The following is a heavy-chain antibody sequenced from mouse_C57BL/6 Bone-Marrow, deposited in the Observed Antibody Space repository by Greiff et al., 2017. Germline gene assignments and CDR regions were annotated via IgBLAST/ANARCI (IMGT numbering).Heavy chain of an antibody. D-gene: IGHD4-1*01. CDR2: ISYSGST. V-gene: IGHV3-8*01. CDR1: GYSITSDY. Sequence: EVQLQQSGPGLAKPSQTLSLTCSVTGYSITSDYWNWIRKIPGNKLEYMGYISYSGSTYYNPSIKSRISITRDTSKNQYYLQLNSVTTEDTATYYCAREDWDYSMDYWGQGTSVTVSS. CDR3: AREDWDYSMDY. J-gene: IGHJ4*01.